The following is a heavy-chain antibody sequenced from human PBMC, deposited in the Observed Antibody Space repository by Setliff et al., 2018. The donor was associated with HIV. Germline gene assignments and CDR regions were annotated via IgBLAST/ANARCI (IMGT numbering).Heavy chain of an antibody. CDR3: ARGIQWSSAWYGY. CDR2: INPDSRGT. Sequence: ASVKVSCKASGGTFSSYAISWVRQAPGQGLEWVGRINPDSRGTNYAQTFQGRVTMTRDTSVSTAYMELSRLKSDDTAVYFCARGIQWSSAWYGYWGQGTLVTVSS. J-gene: IGHJ4*02. V-gene: IGHV1-2*06. D-gene: IGHD6-19*01. CDR1: GGTFSSYA.